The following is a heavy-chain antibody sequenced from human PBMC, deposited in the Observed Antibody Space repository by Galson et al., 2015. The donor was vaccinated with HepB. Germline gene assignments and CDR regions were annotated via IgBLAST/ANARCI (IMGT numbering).Heavy chain of an antibody. CDR3: ARGGLSDAFDI. Sequence: SVKVSCKASGYTFPSYGISWVRQAPGQGLEWMGWISAYNGNTKYAQKFQGRVTMTTDTSTSTANMEMRSLRSDDTAVYYCARGGLSDAFDIWGQGTMVTVSP. J-gene: IGHJ3*02. CDR1: GYTFPSYG. CDR2: ISAYNGNT. D-gene: IGHD3-16*02. V-gene: IGHV1-18*01.